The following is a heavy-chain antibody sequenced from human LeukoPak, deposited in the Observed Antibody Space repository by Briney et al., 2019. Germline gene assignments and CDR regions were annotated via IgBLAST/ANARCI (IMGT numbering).Heavy chain of an antibody. V-gene: IGHV3-30*03. D-gene: IGHD3-16*01. CDR3: VRDWGNLADPHTAFDY. J-gene: IGHJ4*02. Sequence: VGSLRLSCAASGFTFSSYGMHWVRQAPGKGLEWVAVISYEGSNKYYADSLKGRFTISRDNSNHTVSLQMNSLRAEDTAVYYCVRDWGNLADPHTAFDYWGQGTLVTVSS. CDR1: GFTFSSYG. CDR2: ISYEGSNK.